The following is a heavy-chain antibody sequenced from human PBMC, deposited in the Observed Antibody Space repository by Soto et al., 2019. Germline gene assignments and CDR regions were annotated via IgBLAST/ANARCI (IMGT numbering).Heavy chain of an antibody. Sequence: GGSLRLSCAASGFTFSTYAIHWVRQAPGKGLEWVAVISHDATKQYYADSVKGRFAISRDNSKNTLYLQMNSLTTEDTAVYYCARDWLATTNFDYWGQGTQVTLL. D-gene: IGHD5-12*01. CDR3: ARDWLATTNFDY. J-gene: IGHJ4*02. CDR1: GFTFSTYA. V-gene: IGHV3-30*09. CDR2: ISHDATKQ.